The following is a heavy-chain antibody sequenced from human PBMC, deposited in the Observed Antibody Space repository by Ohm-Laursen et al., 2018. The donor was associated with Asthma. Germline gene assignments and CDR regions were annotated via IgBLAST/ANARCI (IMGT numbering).Heavy chain of an antibody. J-gene: IGHJ4*02. CDR3: AKEAVPWDY. CDR2: ISSSGIRL. CDR1: RLYFIRYI. D-gene: IGHD6-19*01. V-gene: IGHV3-21*04. Sequence: SLRLSCMPFRLYFIRYIMYWVRQAPGKGLAWVAAISSSGIRLLYADSVRGRFTISRDNSKNTMYLQMNSLRAEDTAVYYCAKEAVPWDYWGQGTLVTVSS.